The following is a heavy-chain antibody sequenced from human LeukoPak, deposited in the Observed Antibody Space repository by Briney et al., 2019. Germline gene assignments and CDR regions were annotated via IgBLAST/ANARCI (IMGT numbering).Heavy chain of an antibody. CDR2: IYYSGST. CDR1: GGSISSYY. D-gene: IGHD4-17*01. CDR3: ARVRLETVTTFFDY. V-gene: IGHV4-39*07. J-gene: IGHJ4*02. Sequence: SETLSLTCTVSGGSISSYYWGWIRQPPGKGLEWIGSIYYSGSTYYNPSLKSRVTISVDTSKNQFSLKLSSVTAADTAVYYCARVRLETVTTFFDYWGQGTLVTVSS.